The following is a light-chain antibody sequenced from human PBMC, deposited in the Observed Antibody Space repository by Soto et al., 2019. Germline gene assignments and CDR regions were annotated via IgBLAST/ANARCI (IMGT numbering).Light chain of an antibody. Sequence: AIQLTQSPSSLSASVGDTVTITCRASQGITRTLAWYQQIPGKPPKLLIYDASTLQTGVPPRFSGSGSGTDFTLAISRLQPEDFATYFCQQLDSYPLTFGGGTKVDLK. J-gene: IGKJ4*01. V-gene: IGKV1-13*02. CDR3: QQLDSYPLT. CDR1: QGITRT. CDR2: DAS.